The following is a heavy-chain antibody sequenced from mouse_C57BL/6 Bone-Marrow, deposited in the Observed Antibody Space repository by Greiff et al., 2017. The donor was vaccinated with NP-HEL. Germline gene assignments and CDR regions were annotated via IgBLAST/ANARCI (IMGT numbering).Heavy chain of an antibody. V-gene: IGHV1-52*01. Sequence: VQLQQPGAELVRPGSSVTLSCTASGYTFTSYWMHWVKQRPIQGLAWIGNIYPSDSETHYNQNFKDKATLTVDKSSGTAYLQFSSRTSEESAVYDCAREGFAYWGPGTLVTVSA. CDR3: AREGFAY. J-gene: IGHJ3*01. CDR2: IYPSDSET. CDR1: GYTFTSYW.